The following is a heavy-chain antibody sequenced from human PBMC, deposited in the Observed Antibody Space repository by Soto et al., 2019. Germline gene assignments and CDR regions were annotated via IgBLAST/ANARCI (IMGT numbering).Heavy chain of an antibody. V-gene: IGHV1-69*13. CDR2: IIPIFGTA. Sequence: GASVKVSFKASGGTFSSYAISWLRQAPGQGLEWMGGIIPIFGTANYAQKFQGGVTITADESTSTAYMELSSLRSEDTAVYYCARADVTMVRGVIIKDYYYYYGMDVWGQGTTVTVS. J-gene: IGHJ6*02. CDR1: GGTFSSYA. D-gene: IGHD3-10*01. CDR3: ARADVTMVRGVIIKDYYYYYGMDV.